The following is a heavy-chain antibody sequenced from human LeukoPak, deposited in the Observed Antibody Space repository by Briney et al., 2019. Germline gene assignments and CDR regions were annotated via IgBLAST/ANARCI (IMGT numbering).Heavy chain of an antibody. CDR1: GFTFSSYA. D-gene: IGHD3-22*01. CDR2: IRGSGGST. CDR3: AKAASSGYYLKPWYYGMDV. J-gene: IGHJ6*02. Sequence: PGGSLRLSCAASGFTFSSYAMSWVRQAPGRGLEWVSAIRGSGGSTYYADSVKGRFTISRDNSKNTLYLQMNSLRAEDTAVYYCAKAASSGYYLKPWYYGMDVWGQGTTVTVSS. V-gene: IGHV3-23*01.